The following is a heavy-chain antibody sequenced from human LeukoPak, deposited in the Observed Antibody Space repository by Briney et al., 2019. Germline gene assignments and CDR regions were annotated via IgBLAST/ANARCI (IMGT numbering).Heavy chain of an antibody. CDR3: TRGGGANYFDY. Sequence: PGGSLRLSCAASGFTFSNYWMHWVRQVPGKGLVWVSRINNLGTSTNYADSVRGRFTISRDDAKNTLYLQMNSLRAEDTAVYYCTRGGGANYFDYWGRGTLVTVSS. CDR1: GFTFSNYW. D-gene: IGHD3-10*01. J-gene: IGHJ4*02. V-gene: IGHV3-74*01. CDR2: INNLGTST.